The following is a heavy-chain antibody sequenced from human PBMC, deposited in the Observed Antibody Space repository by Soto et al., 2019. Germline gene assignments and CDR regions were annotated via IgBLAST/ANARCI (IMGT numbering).Heavy chain of an antibody. CDR3: ARGITMVRRYYYYAMDV. D-gene: IGHD3-10*01. V-gene: IGHV4-34*01. Sequence: PSETLSLTCAVFGGSFSGYYWSWIRHPPGKGLEWIGEINHSGSTNYNPSLKSRVTISVDTSKNQFSLKLSSVTAADTAVYYCARGITMVRRYYYYAMDVWGQGTTVTVSS. J-gene: IGHJ6*02. CDR2: INHSGST. CDR1: GGSFSGYY.